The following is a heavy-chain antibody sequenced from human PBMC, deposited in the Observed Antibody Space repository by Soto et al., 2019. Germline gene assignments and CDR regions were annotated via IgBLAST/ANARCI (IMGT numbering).Heavy chain of an antibody. CDR2: INPSGGST. D-gene: IGHD3-9*01. CDR3: ARDLTYRLRYFDWPEYYYYGMDV. V-gene: IGHV1-46*01. Sequence: GASVKVSCKASGYTFTSYYMHWVRQAPGQGLEWMGIINPSGGSTSYAQKFQGRVTMTRDTSTSTVYMELSSLRSEDTAVYYCARDLTYRLRYFDWPEYYYYGMDVWGQGTTVTVSS. J-gene: IGHJ6*02. CDR1: GYTFTSYY.